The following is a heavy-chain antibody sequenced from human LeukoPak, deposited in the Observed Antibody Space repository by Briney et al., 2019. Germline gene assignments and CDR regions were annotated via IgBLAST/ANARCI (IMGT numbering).Heavy chain of an antibody. D-gene: IGHD1-26*01. CDR3: ARVGLGATLYYGMDV. Sequence: GASVKVSCKASGYTFTSYYMHWVRQAPGQGLEWMGIINPSGGSTSYAQKFQGRVTMTRDTSTSTVYMELSSLRSEDTAVYYCARVGLGATLYYGMDVWGQGTTVTVSS. J-gene: IGHJ6*02. CDR2: INPSGGST. CDR1: GYTFTSYY. V-gene: IGHV1-46*01.